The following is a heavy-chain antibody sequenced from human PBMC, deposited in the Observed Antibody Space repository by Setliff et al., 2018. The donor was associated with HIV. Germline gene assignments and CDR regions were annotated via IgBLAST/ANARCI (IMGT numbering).Heavy chain of an antibody. CDR2: IYFTGDS. D-gene: IGHD4-17*01. V-gene: IGHV4-39*07. Sequence: TETLSLTCTVTGGSISTNNFYWGWIRQPPGKGLQWIGSIYFTGDSYYDPSLKSRVTTSVDTSKTQFSLKLSSVTAADTAVYFCASDYGEDRFHHWGQGTLVTVSS. J-gene: IGHJ1*01. CDR3: ASDYGEDRFHH. CDR1: GGSISTNNFY.